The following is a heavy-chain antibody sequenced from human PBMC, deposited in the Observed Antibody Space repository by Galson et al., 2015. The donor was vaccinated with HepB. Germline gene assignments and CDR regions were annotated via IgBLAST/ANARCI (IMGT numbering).Heavy chain of an antibody. CDR3: AKDGVYYDFFLTPMQRADASHYFDY. J-gene: IGHJ4*02. Sequence: SLRLSCAASGFTFSSYAMSWVRQAPGKGLEWVSAISGSGGSTYYADSVKGRFTISRDNSKNTLYLQMNSLRAEDTAVYYCAKDGVYYDFFLTPMQRADASHYFDYWGQGTLVTVSS. V-gene: IGHV3-23*01. CDR1: GFTFSSYA. CDR2: ISGSGGST. D-gene: IGHD3-3*01.